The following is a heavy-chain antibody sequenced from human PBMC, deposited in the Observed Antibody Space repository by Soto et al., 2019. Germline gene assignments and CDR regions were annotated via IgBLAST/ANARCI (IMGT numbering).Heavy chain of an antibody. V-gene: IGHV3-48*03. D-gene: IGHD2-2*01. CDR1: GFTFSSYE. J-gene: IGHJ4*02. CDR2: ISSAGDAF. CDR3: ARVYCRTTTCHVEAFDA. Sequence: EVQLVESGGGLAQPGGSLRLSCAASGFTFSSYEMNWVRQAPGKTLEWVSYISSAGDAFYYADFVKGRFTISRDNAKNSLFLQMNSLRVEDTAVYYCARVYCRTTTCHVEAFDALGQGTLVTVSS.